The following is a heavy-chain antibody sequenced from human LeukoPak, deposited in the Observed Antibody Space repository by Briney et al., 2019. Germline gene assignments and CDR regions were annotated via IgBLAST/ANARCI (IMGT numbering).Heavy chain of an antibody. CDR3: ARHGIYSSSSVRAPIDY. J-gene: IGHJ4*02. Sequence: GESLKISCKGSGYRFTNYWIGWVRQMPGKGLEWMGIIYPGDSDTRYSPSFQGQVTISADKSISTAYLQWSSLKASDTAMYYCARHGIYSSSSVRAPIDYWGQGTLVTVSS. CDR1: GYRFTNYW. CDR2: IYPGDSDT. D-gene: IGHD6-6*01. V-gene: IGHV5-51*01.